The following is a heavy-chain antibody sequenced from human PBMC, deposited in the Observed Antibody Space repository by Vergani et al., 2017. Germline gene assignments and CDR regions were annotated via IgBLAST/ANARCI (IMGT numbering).Heavy chain of an antibody. V-gene: IGHV4-59*05. CDR3: ARYGTADPFDY. CDR1: GFTFSSYSMN. D-gene: IGHD1-14*01. J-gene: IGHJ4*02. Sequence: VQLVESGGGLVKPGGSLRLSCAASGFTFSSYSMNWVRQAPGKGLEWIGSIYYSGSTYYNPSLKSRVTISVDTSKNQFSLKLSSVTAADTAVYYCARYGTADPFDYWGQGTLVTVSS. CDR2: IYYSGST.